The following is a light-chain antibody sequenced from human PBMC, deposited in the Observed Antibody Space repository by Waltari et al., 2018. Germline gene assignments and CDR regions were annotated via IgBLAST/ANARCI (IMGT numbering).Light chain of an antibody. CDR2: KDS. J-gene: IGLJ2*01. CDR3: QSADSSGTYVV. V-gene: IGLV3-25*03. Sequence: SYELTQPPSVSVSPGQTARITCSGDALPKQYAYWYQQKPGQAPVLVIYKDSERPSGIPARFSGSSSGTTVTLTISGVQAEYEADYYCQSADSSGTYVVFGGGTKLTVL. CDR1: ALPKQY.